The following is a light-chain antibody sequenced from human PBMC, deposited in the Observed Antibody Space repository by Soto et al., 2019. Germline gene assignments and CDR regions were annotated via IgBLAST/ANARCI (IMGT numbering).Light chain of an antibody. CDR3: QHRANCPLT. Sequence: EIVLTQSPATLSVSPGEGVTLSCRASESVSSYLAWYQQRPGQAPRLLIYDASKMDTGIPARFSASGFGTDFTLTISSLEPADFAVYYCQHRANCPLTFGPGTEVVIK. V-gene: IGKV3-11*01. J-gene: IGKJ3*01. CDR1: ESVSSY. CDR2: DAS.